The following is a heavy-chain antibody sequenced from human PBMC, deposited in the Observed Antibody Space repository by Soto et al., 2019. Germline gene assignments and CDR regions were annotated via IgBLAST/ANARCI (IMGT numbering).Heavy chain of an antibody. V-gene: IGHV5-51*01. J-gene: IGHJ6*02. CDR2: IYPGDSDT. CDR1: GYIFTNYW. CDR3: ARHDSSSSVDYYYYYGMDV. Sequence: GESLKISCQGSGYIFTNYWIGWVRQMPGKGLEWMGIIYPGDSDTRYSPSFQGHVTISADKSISTAYLQWSSLKASDTAMYYCARHDSSSSVDYYYYYGMDVWGQGTTVTVSS. D-gene: IGHD6-6*01.